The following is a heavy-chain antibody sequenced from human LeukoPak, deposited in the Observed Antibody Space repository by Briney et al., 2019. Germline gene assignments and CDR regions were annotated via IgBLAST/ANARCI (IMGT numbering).Heavy chain of an antibody. D-gene: IGHD3-22*01. V-gene: IGHV3-7*01. CDR2: IKQDGSET. J-gene: IGHJ4*02. CDR3: GMDRVVITD. Sequence: GGSLRLSCEASGFTFSSYWMTWVRQAPGKGLEWVANIKQDGSETKYVDSVKGRFTISRDNAKNSVYLEMNGLRAEDTALYYCGMDRVVITDWGQGALVTVSS. CDR1: GFTFSSYW.